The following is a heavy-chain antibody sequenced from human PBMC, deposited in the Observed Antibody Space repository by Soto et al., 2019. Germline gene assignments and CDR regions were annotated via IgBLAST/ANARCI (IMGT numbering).Heavy chain of an antibody. V-gene: IGHV3-23*01. CDR3: AKELVVVITTGNWFDP. Sequence: GSLRLSCAASGFTFSSYAMSWVRQAPGKGLEWVSAISGSGGSTYYADSVKGRFTISRDNSKNTLYLQMNSLRAEDTAVYYCAKELVVVITTGNWFDPWGQGTLVTVSS. CDR1: GFTFSSYA. J-gene: IGHJ5*02. D-gene: IGHD3-22*01. CDR2: ISGSGGST.